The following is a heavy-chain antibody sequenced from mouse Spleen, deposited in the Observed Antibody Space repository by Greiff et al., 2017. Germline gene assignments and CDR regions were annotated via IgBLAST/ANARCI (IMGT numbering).Heavy chain of an antibody. CDR2: ISSGGSYT. D-gene: IGHD3-1*01. CDR3: ARQGGTHFDV. V-gene: IGHV5-6*01. J-gene: IGHJ1*03. Sequence: EVQVVESGGDLVKPGGSLKLSCAASGFTFSSYGMSWVRQTPDKRLEWVATISSGGSYTYYPDSVKGRFTISRDNAKNTLYLQMSSLKSEDTAMYYCARQGGTHFDVWGTGTTVTVSS. CDR1: GFTFSSYG.